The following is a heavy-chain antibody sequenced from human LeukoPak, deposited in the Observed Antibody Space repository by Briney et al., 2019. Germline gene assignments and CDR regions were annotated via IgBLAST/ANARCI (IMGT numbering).Heavy chain of an antibody. J-gene: IGHJ3*02. D-gene: IGHD6-25*01. V-gene: IGHV3-13*04. CDR2: IDTAGDT. CDR1: GFTFSTYD. Sequence: GGSLRLSCAASGFTFSTYDIHWVRQATGKGLEWVSGIDTAGDTYYPGSVKGRFTISRQNAKNSVYLQMNSLRAGDSAVYYCARVLTTRSGGYDAFDTWGQGTLVIVSS. CDR3: ARVLTTRSGGYDAFDT.